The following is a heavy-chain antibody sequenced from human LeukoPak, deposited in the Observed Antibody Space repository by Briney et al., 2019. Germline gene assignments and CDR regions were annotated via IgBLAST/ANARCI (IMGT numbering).Heavy chain of an antibody. D-gene: IGHD4-17*01. CDR1: GYSISSGYY. Sequence: SETLSLTCTVSGYSISSGYYWGWIRQPPGKGLEWIGSIYHSGSTYYNPSLKSRVTISVDTSKNQFSLKLSSVTAADTAVYYCARDSGPTVILYYFDYWGQGTLVTVSS. V-gene: IGHV4-38-2*02. J-gene: IGHJ4*02. CDR2: IYHSGST. CDR3: ARDSGPTVILYYFDY.